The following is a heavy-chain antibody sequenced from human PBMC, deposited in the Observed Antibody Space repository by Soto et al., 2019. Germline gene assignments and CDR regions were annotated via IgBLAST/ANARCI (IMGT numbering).Heavy chain of an antibody. D-gene: IGHD1-26*01. CDR3: ATQGLIGNYFVETVY. CDR1: AFTFSSSA. CDR2: IVVGSGNT. Sequence: QVQLVQSGPEVKKPGTSVKVSCKASAFTFSSSAMQWVRQGRGQRLEWMGWIVVGSGNTNYAQKFQERVTITRDMSTSTVYMELRSLRSEDTAVYYCATQGLIGNYFVETVYWGQGTLVTVSS. V-gene: IGHV1-58*02. J-gene: IGHJ4*02.